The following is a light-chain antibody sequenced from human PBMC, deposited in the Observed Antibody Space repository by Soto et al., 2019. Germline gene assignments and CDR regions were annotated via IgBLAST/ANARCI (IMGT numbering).Light chain of an antibody. CDR1: QSISHW. Sequence: DIQMTQSPSTLSASVGDRVTITCRASQSISHWLAWYQQKPGKAPKLLIYDASSLESGVPSRFSGSGSGTEFILTISGLQPDDYATYYCQHLHSFSPWTFGQGTKVEIK. J-gene: IGKJ1*01. CDR3: QHLHSFSPWT. V-gene: IGKV1-5*01. CDR2: DAS.